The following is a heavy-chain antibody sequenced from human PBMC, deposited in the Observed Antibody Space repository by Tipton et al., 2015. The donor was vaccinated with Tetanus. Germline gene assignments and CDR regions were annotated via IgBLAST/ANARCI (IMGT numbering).Heavy chain of an antibody. J-gene: IGHJ4*02. Sequence: LRLSCIVSGDSISSSEYYWGWIRQPPGEGLEWIGQIHSSGSTNYIPSLKSRVTISLDTSKNQFSLRLTSVTAADTAVYYCARDIEEVGATKYFDYWGQGTLVTVSS. CDR2: IHSSGST. CDR3: ARDIEEVGATKYFDY. V-gene: IGHV4-61*08. CDR1: GDSISSSEYY. D-gene: IGHD1-26*01.